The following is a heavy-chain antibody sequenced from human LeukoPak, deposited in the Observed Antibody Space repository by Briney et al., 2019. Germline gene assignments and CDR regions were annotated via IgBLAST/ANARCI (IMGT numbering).Heavy chain of an antibody. CDR2: ISAYNGNT. V-gene: IGHV1-18*01. J-gene: IGHJ4*02. D-gene: IGHD3-3*01. CDR1: GYTFTSYG. CDR3: ASDYYDFWSGYGHFDY. Sequence: ASVKVSYKASGYTFTSYGISWVRQAPGQGLEWMGWISAYNGNTNYAQKLQGRVTMTTDTSTSTAYMELRSLRSDDTAVYYCASDYYDFWSGYGHFDYWGQGTLVTVSS.